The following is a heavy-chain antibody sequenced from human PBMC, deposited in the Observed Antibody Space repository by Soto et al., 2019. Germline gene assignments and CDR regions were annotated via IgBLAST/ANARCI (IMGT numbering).Heavy chain of an antibody. CDR3: AKSWWLLSPFDY. J-gene: IGHJ4*02. V-gene: IGHV3-23*01. Sequence: PGGSLRFSCAASGITFSSYAMSWVRQAPGKGLEWVSAISGSGGSTYYADSVKGRFTISRDNSKNTLYLQMNSLRAEDTAVYYCAKSWWLLSPFDYWGQGTLVTVSS. D-gene: IGHD2-21*01. CDR1: GITFSSYA. CDR2: ISGSGGST.